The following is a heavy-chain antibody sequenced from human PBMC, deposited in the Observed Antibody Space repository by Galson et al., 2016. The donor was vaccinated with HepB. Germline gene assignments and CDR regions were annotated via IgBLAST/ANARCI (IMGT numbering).Heavy chain of an antibody. CDR3: ANTNSSGGGWPPDYYAMDV. J-gene: IGHJ6*02. V-gene: IGHV3-30*04. CDR1: GFTLSTYA. D-gene: IGHD2-15*01. CDR2: ISYDGSAK. Sequence: SLRLSCAASGFTLSTYAFHWVRQAPGKGLEWVALISYDGSAKYYPDFVKGRFTISRDNSGDMVYLQMNSLTPEDTAVYWCANTNSSGGGWPPDYYAMDVWGQGTTVTVSS.